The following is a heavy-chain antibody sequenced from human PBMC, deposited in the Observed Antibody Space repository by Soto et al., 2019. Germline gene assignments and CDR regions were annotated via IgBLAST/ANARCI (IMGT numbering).Heavy chain of an antibody. V-gene: IGHV4-34*01. CDR2: INHSGST. CDR3: AREPGEIGELWDYYYGMDV. J-gene: IGHJ6*02. CDR1: GGACSGYY. D-gene: IGHD3-10*01. Sequence: SQTICLTCAGSGGACSGYYWSWVRQPTGKGLEWIGEINHSGSTNYNPSLKSRVTISVDTSKNQFSLKLSSVTAADTAVYYCAREPGEIGELWDYYYGMDVWGQGTTVTISS.